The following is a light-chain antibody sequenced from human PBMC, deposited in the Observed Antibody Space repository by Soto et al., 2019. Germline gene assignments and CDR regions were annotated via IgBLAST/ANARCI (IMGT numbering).Light chain of an antibody. CDR2: GDN. V-gene: IGLV1-40*01. CDR1: SSNIGAEYD. CDR3: QSCDSSLSGSGV. J-gene: IGLJ1*01. Sequence: QSVLTQPPSVSGAPGQRVAISCTGSSSNIGAEYDVHWYQQLPGTAPKRLIYGDNNRPSGVPDRFSGSKSGTSASLAITGLQAEDEATYYCQSCDSSLSGSGVFGTGTKVTVL.